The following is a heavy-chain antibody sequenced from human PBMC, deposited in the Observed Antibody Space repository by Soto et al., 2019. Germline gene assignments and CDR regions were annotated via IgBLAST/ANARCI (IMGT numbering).Heavy chain of an antibody. D-gene: IGHD2-2*02. CDR1: GDSVTSHY. CDR3: ATSYSNTWYTY. Sequence: SETLSLTCSFSGDSVTSHYLTWIRQSPEKGLEWIGYMHYTGFSHYNPSLKSRLTISVDRSKNQFTLQLTSVTVEDTALYYYATSYSNTWYTYWGQGPQVTAPQ. CDR2: MHYTGFS. J-gene: IGHJ4*02. V-gene: IGHV4-59*02.